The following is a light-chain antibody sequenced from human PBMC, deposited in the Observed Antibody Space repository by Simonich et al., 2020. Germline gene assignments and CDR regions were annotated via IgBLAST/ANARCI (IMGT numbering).Light chain of an antibody. Sequence: QSALTQPPSVSGSPGKSITISCTGTSSDFGGYNLVSWYHQHPGKPPKLMIYEGSKRPSGVSNRFSGSKSGNTASLTISGLQAEDEADYYCCSYAGSSTVVFGGGTKLTVL. V-gene: IGLV2-23*01. CDR3: CSYAGSSTVV. CDR2: EGS. J-gene: IGLJ2*01. CDR1: SSDFGGYNL.